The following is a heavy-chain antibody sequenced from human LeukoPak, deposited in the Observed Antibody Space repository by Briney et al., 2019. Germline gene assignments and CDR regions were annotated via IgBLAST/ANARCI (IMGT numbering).Heavy chain of an antibody. Sequence: GGSLRLSCAASGFTFSSYEMNWVRQAPGKGLEWVSTISGNGVSTYYADSVKGRFTISRDNSKNTLYLQLNSLRAEDTALYYCAKTVEMASNTGSDYWGQGTLVTVS. CDR3: AKTVEMASNTGSDY. J-gene: IGHJ4*02. V-gene: IGHV3-23*01. CDR1: GFTFSSYE. CDR2: ISGNGVST. D-gene: IGHD5-24*01.